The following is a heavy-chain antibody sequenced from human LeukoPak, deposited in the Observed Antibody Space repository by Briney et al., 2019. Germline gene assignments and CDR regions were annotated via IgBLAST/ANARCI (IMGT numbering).Heavy chain of an antibody. CDR3: ARGPYYYGSANWFDP. V-gene: IGHV4-34*01. D-gene: IGHD3-10*01. CDR2: IYHSGST. Sequence: SETLSLTCAVYGGSFSGYYWSWIRQPPGKGLEWIGSIYHSGSTYYNPSLKSRVTISMDTSKNQFSLKLSSVTAADTAVYHCARGPYYYGSANWFDPWGQGTLVTVSS. J-gene: IGHJ5*02. CDR1: GGSFSGYY.